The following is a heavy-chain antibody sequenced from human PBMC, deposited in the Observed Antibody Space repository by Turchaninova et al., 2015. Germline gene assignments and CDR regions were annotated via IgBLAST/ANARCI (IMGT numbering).Heavy chain of an antibody. J-gene: IGHJ4*02. CDR3: ARAWGL. V-gene: IGHV3-30*03. CDR2: ISHDGSKK. D-gene: IGHD7-27*01. CDR1: GFPFRRYA. Sequence: QVQLVESGGGVVQPGRSLSPSCAAPGFPFRRYAMHWVRQAPGKGLEWVAVISHDGSKKFYADSVKGRFTISRDNSKNTLYLQMNSLRAEDTAVYYCARAWGLWGQGTLVTVSS.